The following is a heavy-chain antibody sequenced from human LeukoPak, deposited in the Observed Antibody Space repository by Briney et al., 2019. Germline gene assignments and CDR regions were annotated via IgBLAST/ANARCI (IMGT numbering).Heavy chain of an antibody. V-gene: IGHV3-23*01. CDR2: ISSSGGST. CDR1: GFTFSSYA. Sequence: GGSLRLSCAASGFTFSSYAMSWVRRAPGKGLESVSSISSSGGSTYYADSVKGRFTVSRDNSKNTLYLQMSSLRAEDTAVYYCANQARRTGYYFDNWGQGTLVTVSS. J-gene: IGHJ4*02. CDR3: ANQARRTGYYFDN.